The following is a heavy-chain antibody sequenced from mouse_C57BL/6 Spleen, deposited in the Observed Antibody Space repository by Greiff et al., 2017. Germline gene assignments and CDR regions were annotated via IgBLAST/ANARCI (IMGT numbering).Heavy chain of an antibody. CDR3: ARDPYYYGGYFDV. CDR2: ISSGSSTI. D-gene: IGHD1-1*01. V-gene: IGHV5-17*01. Sequence: DVKLVESGGGLVKPGGSLKLSCAASGFTFSDYGMHWVRQAPEKGLEWVAYISSGSSTIYYADTVKGRFTISRDNAKNTLFLQMTSLRSEDTAMYYCARDPYYYGGYFDVWGTGTTVTVSS. CDR1: GFTFSDYG. J-gene: IGHJ1*03.